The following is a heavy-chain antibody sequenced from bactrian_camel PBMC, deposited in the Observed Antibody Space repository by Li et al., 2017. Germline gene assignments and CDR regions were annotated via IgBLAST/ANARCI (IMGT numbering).Heavy chain of an antibody. V-gene: IGHV3S40*01. D-gene: IGHD3*01. CDR2: INRDGGSA. Sequence: DVQLVESGGGLVQPGGSLRLSCAASGFPFSNPDMSWVRQVPGKGFEWVSSINRDGGSAIYAGSVQGRFTISRDNAKNILYLQMNSLKTEDTGVYYCVGVGYNFWGQGTQVTVS. CDR3: VGVGYNF. CDR1: GFPFSNPD. J-gene: IGHJ4*01.